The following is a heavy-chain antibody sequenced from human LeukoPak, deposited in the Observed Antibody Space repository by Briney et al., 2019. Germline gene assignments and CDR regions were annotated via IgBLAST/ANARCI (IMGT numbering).Heavy chain of an antibody. V-gene: IGHV4-31*03. D-gene: IGHD3-22*01. CDR3: ARQTHYYYDSSGPIDY. J-gene: IGHJ3*01. CDR1: GGSVSSSNYY. CDR2: IYYSGST. Sequence: TLSLTCTVSGGSVSSSNYYWSWIRQHPGKGLEWIGYIYYSGSTYYNPSLKSRVTISVDTSKNQFSLKLSSVTAADTAVYYCARQTHYYYDSSGPIDYWGQGTMVTVSS.